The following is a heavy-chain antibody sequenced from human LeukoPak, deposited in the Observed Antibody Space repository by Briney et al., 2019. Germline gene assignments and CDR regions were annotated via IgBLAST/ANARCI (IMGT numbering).Heavy chain of an antibody. CDR2: IYYSGST. D-gene: IGHD5-24*01. CDR1: GGSISSYY. Sequence: PSETLSLTCSVSGGSISSYYWSWIRQPPGKGLEWIGCIYYSGSTKYNPSLKSRVTISVDTSKNQFSLRLSSVTAADTAVYYCARGGGGYNVFDYWGQGTLVTVSS. J-gene: IGHJ4*02. V-gene: IGHV4-59*08. CDR3: ARGGGGYNVFDY.